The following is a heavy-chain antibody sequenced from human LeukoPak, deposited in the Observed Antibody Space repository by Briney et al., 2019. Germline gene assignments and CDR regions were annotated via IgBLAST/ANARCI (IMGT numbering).Heavy chain of an antibody. V-gene: IGHV3-21*01. CDR3: ARDFLDIPFDY. CDR2: ISSSSSYI. CDR1: GFTFSSYA. J-gene: IGHJ4*02. D-gene: IGHD3/OR15-3a*01. Sequence: GGSLRLSCAASGFTFSSYAMNWVRQAPGKGLEWVSSISSSSSYIYYADSVKGRFTISRDNAKNSLYLQMNSLRAEDTAVYYCARDFLDIPFDYWGQGTLVTVSS.